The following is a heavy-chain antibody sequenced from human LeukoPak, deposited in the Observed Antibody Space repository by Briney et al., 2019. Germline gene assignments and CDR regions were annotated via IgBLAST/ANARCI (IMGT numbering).Heavy chain of an antibody. CDR1: GFTFSSYA. CDR2: ISYDGSNK. CDR3: ARNEA. V-gene: IGHV3-30-3*01. J-gene: IGHJ5*02. Sequence: GGSLRLSCAASGFTFSSYAMHWVRQAPGKGLEWVAVISYDGSNKYYADSVKGRFTISRDNAKNSVSLQMNSLRVEDTALYYCARNEAWGQGTLVTVSS.